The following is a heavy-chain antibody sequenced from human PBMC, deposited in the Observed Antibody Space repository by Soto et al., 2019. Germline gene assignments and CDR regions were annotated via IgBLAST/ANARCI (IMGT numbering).Heavy chain of an antibody. CDR3: AYSGARGYYYYGMDV. CDR1: GYTFTSYY. CDR2: INPSGGST. V-gene: IGHV1-46*01. Sequence: RASVKVSCKASGYTFTSYYMHWVRQAPGQGLEWMGIINPSGGSTSYAQKFQGRVTMTRDTSTSTVYMELSSLRSEDTAVYYCAYSGARGYYYYGMDVWGQGTTVPVSS. J-gene: IGHJ6*02. D-gene: IGHD2-15*01.